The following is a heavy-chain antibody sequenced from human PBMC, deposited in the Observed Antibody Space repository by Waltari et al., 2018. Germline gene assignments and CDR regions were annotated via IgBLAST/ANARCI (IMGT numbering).Heavy chain of an antibody. V-gene: IGHV3-30-3*01. D-gene: IGHD2-15*01. Sequence: QVQLVESGGGVVQPGRSLRLSCAASGFTFSSYAMPWVRQAPGKGLEWVAVISYDGSNKYYADSVKGRFTISRDNSKNTLYLQMNSLRAEDTAVYYCARVGGTTAYFDYWGQGTLVTVSS. CDR2: ISYDGSNK. CDR1: GFTFSSYA. CDR3: ARVGGTTAYFDY. J-gene: IGHJ4*02.